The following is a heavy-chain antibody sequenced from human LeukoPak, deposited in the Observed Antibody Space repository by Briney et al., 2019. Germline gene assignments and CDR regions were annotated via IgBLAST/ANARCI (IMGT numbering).Heavy chain of an antibody. CDR3: AKIPAVAGTQPAGYYYYYMDV. CDR1: GGSISSDY. CDR2: ISGSGGST. Sequence: PSETLSLTCSVSGGSISSDYWSWVRQAPGKGLEWVSAISGSGGSTYYADSVKGRFTISRDNSKNTLYLQMNSLRAEDTAVYYCAKIPAVAGTQPAGYYYYYMDVWGKGTTVTVSS. D-gene: IGHD6-19*01. V-gene: IGHV3-23*01. J-gene: IGHJ6*03.